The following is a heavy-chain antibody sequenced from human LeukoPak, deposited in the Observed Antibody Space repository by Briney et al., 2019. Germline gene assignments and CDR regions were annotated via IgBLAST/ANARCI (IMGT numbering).Heavy chain of an antibody. CDR2: TRTDGSA. J-gene: IGHJ6*03. CDR3: RGWLSSYNMDV. D-gene: IGHD3-16*02. V-gene: IGHV3-53*01. CDR1: GFTVSNNE. Sequence: GGSLRLSCAASGFTVSNNEMSWVRQAPGKGLEWVSVTRTDGSADYADSVKGRFTVSRDNSKNTLYLQMSSLRVEDTAVYYCRGWLSSYNMDVWGRGTTVTVSS.